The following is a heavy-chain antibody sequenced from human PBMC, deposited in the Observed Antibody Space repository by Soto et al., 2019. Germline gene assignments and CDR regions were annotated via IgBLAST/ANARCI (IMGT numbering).Heavy chain of an antibody. CDR3: ARTRGSGWYGDNWFDP. CDR2: GHYSGTT. D-gene: IGHD6-19*01. V-gene: IGHV4-59*01. J-gene: IGHJ5*02. CDR1: GGSINSYH. Sequence: WETLSLTCTVSGGSINSYHWSWIRQPPGKGLEWIGYGHYSGTTYYNPSLKSRVTMSVDMSKNQFSLKLSSVTAADTAVYYCARTRGSGWYGDNWFDPWGQGTLVTVSS.